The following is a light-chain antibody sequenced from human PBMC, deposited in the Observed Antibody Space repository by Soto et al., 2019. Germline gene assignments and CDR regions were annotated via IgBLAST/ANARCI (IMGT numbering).Light chain of an antibody. CDR2: AAS. J-gene: IGKJ1*01. Sequence: DIQMTQSPSILSASVGDRVTITCRASQSISSYLNWYQQKPGKAPKLLIYAASSLQSGVPSRFSGSGSGTDFTLTISSLQPEDFATYYCQQSYSTPRTFGQGTKVDIK. CDR3: QQSYSTPRT. V-gene: IGKV1-39*01. CDR1: QSISSY.